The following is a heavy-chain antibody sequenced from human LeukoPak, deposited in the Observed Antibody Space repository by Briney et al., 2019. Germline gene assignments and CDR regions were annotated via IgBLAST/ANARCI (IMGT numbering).Heavy chain of an antibody. Sequence: GGSLRLSCAASGFTFSSYSMNWVRQAPGKGLEWVSSISSSSSYIYYADSVKGRFTISRDNAKTSLYVQMNSLSAEDTAVYYCASTPLKQWLSPVDYWGQGTLVTVSS. CDR1: GFTFSSYS. D-gene: IGHD6-19*01. V-gene: IGHV3-21*01. J-gene: IGHJ4*02. CDR2: ISSSSSYI. CDR3: ASTPLKQWLSPVDY.